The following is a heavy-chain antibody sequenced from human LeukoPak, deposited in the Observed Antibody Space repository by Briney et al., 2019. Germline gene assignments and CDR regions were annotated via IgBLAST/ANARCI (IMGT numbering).Heavy chain of an antibody. CDR3: ARSGYYDSSGYYYPFDY. V-gene: IGHV3-7*01. D-gene: IGHD3-22*01. J-gene: IGHJ4*02. CDR1: GFTFSNNW. Sequence: GGSLRLSCAASGFTFSNNWMTWVRQAPGKGLEWVASVKKDGSEKYYVDSVKGRFTISRDNSRDTLYLQMNSLRVEDTAVYYCARSGYYDSSGYYYPFDYWGQGTLVTVSS. CDR2: VKKDGSEK.